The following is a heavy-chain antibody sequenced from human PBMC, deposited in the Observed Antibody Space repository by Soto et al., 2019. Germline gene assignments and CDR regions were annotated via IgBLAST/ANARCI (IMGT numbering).Heavy chain of an antibody. J-gene: IGHJ4*02. V-gene: IGHV3-15*07. CDR3: TTDLLWFGEEEIAY. CDR2: IKSKTDGGTT. Sequence: EVQLVESGGGLVKPGGSLRLSCAASGFTFSNAWMNWVRQAPGKGLEWVGRIKSKTDGGTTDYAAPVKGRFTISRDDSKSTLYLQMNSLKTEDTAVYYCTTDLLWFGEEEIAYWGQGTLITVSS. CDR1: GFTFSNAW. D-gene: IGHD3-10*01.